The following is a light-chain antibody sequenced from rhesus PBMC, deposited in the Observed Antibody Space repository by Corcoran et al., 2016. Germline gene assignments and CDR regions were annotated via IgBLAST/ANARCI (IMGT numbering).Light chain of an antibody. J-gene: IGKJ3*01. V-gene: IGKV1-19*01. CDR3: PQYDALPFT. CDR2: TAS. Sequence: DIQMTQSPSSLSASVGDKVTINCHASQGISSWLAWYQQKPGKPPKPLIYTASSLQSGVPSRFSGSGSGTDYTPPIRSLQPADFATYFCPQYDALPFTFGPGTKLAI. CDR1: QGISSW.